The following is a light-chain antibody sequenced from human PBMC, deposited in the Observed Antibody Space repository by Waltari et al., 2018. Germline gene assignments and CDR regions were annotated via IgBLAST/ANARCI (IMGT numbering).Light chain of an antibody. CDR2: WAS. CDR3: QQYFATPRT. V-gene: IGKV4-1*01. J-gene: IGKJ1*01. Sequence: DIVMTQSPDSLAVSLGERATINCKSSRSVLYSSNDKNYLAWYQQKPAQPLKLLISWASTRDARVPVRFSGSGSGTDFTLTIRSLHAEDVAVYYCQQYFATPRTFGQGTKVEIK. CDR1: RSVLYSSNDKNY.